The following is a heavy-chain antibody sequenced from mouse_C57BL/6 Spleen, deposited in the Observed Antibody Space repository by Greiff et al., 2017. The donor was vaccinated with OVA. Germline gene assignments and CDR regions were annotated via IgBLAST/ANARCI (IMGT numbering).Heavy chain of an antibody. CDR3: AREGSSYLAY. Sequence: VQLQQSGAELARPGASVKLSCKASGYTFTSYGISWVKQRTGQGLEWIGEIYPRSGNTYYNEKFKGKATLTADKSSSTAYMELRSLTSEDSAVYFCAREGSSYLAYWGQGTLVTVSA. J-gene: IGHJ3*01. D-gene: IGHD1-1*01. CDR1: GYTFTSYG. CDR2: IYPRSGNT. V-gene: IGHV1-81*01.